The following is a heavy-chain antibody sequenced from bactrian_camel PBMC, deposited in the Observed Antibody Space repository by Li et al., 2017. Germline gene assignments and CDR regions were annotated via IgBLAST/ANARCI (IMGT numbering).Heavy chain of an antibody. CDR3: TREDPGAGRAD. CDR1: GLTLSSHC. Sequence: HVQLVESGGGSVQAGETLRLSCATSGLTLSSHCMGWFRQAPGKGLEWVSNIYSGDSAADYADSVKGRFTISKDNAKNTLYLQMNSLKPEDTAVYYCTREDPGAGRADWGQGTQVTVS. D-gene: IGHD6*01. V-gene: IGHV3S6*01. CDR2: IYSGDSAA. J-gene: IGHJ4*01.